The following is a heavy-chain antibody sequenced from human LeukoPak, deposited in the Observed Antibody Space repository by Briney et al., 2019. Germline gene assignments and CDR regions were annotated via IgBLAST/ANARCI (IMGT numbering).Heavy chain of an antibody. CDR3: ASGGDYPAGYYYMDV. CDR2: INPSGGST. J-gene: IGHJ6*03. CDR1: GYTFTSYY. Sequence: ASVKVSCKASGYTFTSYYMHWVRQAPAQGLEWKGIINPSGGSTSYGLKFKGRVTMNRDMSTRTVYVELRSLGSEDTAVYYCASGGDYPAGYYYMDVWGKGTTVTVSS. V-gene: IGHV1-46*01. D-gene: IGHD3-16*01.